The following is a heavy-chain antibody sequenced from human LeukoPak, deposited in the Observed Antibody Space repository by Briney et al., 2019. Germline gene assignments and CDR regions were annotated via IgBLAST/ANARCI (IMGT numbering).Heavy chain of an antibody. CDR3: ARTYYDFWSGYFKPGYYFDY. V-gene: IGHV4-39*01. CDR1: GGSISSSSYY. D-gene: IGHD3-3*01. CDR2: IYYSGST. J-gene: IGHJ4*02. Sequence: SETLSLTCTVSGGSISSSSYYWGWIRQPPGKGLEWLGSIYYSGSTYYNPSLKSRVTISVDTSKNQFSLKLSSVTAADTAVYYCARTYYDFWSGYFKPGYYFDYWGQGTLVTVSS.